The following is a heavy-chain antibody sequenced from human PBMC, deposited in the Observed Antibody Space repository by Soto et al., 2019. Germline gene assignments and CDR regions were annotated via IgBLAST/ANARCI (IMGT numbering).Heavy chain of an antibody. CDR1: GFTFSSYA. J-gene: IGHJ4*02. Sequence: GGSLRLSCAASGFTFSSYAMSWVRQAPGKGLEWVSAISGSGGSTYYEDSVKGRFTISRDNSKNTLYLQMNSLRAEDTAVYYCAKPAPEELYGDYSPRYFDYWGQGTLVTVSS. D-gene: IGHD4-17*01. CDR2: ISGSGGST. CDR3: AKPAPEELYGDYSPRYFDY. V-gene: IGHV3-23*01.